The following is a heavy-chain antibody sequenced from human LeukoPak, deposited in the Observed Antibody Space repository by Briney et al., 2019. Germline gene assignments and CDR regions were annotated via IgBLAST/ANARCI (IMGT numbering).Heavy chain of an antibody. Sequence: ASVKVSCKASGYTFTSYGINWVRQAPGQGLEWMGWISPYNGNTNYVQRFQGRVTMTTDTSTNTAYMELRSLRSDDTAIYYCAREWGGFCTNGVCYPDYWGQGTLVTVSS. J-gene: IGHJ4*02. D-gene: IGHD2-8*01. CDR3: AREWGGFCTNGVCYPDY. V-gene: IGHV1-18*01. CDR1: GYTFTSYG. CDR2: ISPYNGNT.